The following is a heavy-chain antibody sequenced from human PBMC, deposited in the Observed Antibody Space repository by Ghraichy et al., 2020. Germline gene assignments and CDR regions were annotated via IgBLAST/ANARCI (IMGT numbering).Heavy chain of an antibody. Sequence: TLSLTCTVSGGSITTTYYYWGWIRQPPGKGLEWIGSIFYSGTTYYNPSLKSRLTLSVDTPKNQFSLKLTSVTAADTAVYFCARIPSHFYGMDVWGQGTTVTVSS. V-gene: IGHV4-39*01. CDR1: GGSITTTYYY. CDR3: ARIPSHFYGMDV. D-gene: IGHD2/OR15-2a*01. J-gene: IGHJ6*02. CDR2: IFYSGTT.